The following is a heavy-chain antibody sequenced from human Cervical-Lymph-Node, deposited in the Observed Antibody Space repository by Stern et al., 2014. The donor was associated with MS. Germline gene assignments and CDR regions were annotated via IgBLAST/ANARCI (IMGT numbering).Heavy chain of an antibody. Sequence: QDQLVQSGPEVTKPSPSVTVSCKASGGTFSKFPSSCVRQAPGQVLEWMGGVFPVFGTPTYAQEFRGRVPITAEVSTSTVYMELSSLRSDDTAVYYCALSSETSDRWYSLGYDLWGQGTLVTVSS. CDR3: ALSSETSDRWYSLGYDL. V-gene: IGHV1-69*12. CDR1: GGTFSKFP. D-gene: IGHD6-13*01. J-gene: IGHJ5*02. CDR2: VFPVFGTP.